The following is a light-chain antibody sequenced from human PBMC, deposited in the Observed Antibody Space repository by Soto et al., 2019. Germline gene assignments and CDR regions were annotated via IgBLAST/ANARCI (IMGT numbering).Light chain of an antibody. V-gene: IGLV1-51*02. J-gene: IGLJ1*01. CDR1: SSNTENNY. CDR3: ARGHSSLGIVV. CDR2: KNN. Sequence: QSVLTQPPSVSAAPGQRVTISCSGSSSNTENNYVSWYQQLPGTAPKLLIYKNNKRPSGIPDRFSGSKSGTSATLVITGLHAADEADYYCARGHSSLGIVVFGTGTKVTVL.